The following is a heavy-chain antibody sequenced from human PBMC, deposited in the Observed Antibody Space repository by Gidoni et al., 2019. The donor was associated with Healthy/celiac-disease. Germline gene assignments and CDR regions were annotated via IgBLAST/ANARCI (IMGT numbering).Heavy chain of an antibody. D-gene: IGHD3-10*01. CDR2: IYYSGST. CDR3: ARVSMVRGVIIWGFDY. V-gene: IGHV4-30-4*01. CDR1: GGSISSGDSY. Sequence: QVQLQESGPGLVKPSQTLSLTCTVSGGSISSGDSYWSWIRQPPGKGLEWIGYIYYSGSTYYNPSLKSRVTISVDTSKNQFSLKLSSVTAADTAVYYCARVSMVRGVIIWGFDYWGQGTLVTVSS. J-gene: IGHJ4*02.